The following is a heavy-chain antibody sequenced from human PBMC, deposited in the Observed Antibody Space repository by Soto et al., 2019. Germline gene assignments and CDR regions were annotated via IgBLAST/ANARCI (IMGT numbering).Heavy chain of an antibody. V-gene: IGHV3-23*01. CDR3: AKSGMTGYYKPYYFDY. J-gene: IGHJ4*02. Sequence: LRLSCAASGFTFSSYAMSWVRQAPGKGLEWVSAISGSGGSTYYADSVKGRFTISRDNSKNTLYLQMNSLRAEDTAVYYCAKSGMTGYYKPYYFDYWGQGTLVTVSS. D-gene: IGHD3-9*01. CDR1: GFTFSSYA. CDR2: ISGSGGST.